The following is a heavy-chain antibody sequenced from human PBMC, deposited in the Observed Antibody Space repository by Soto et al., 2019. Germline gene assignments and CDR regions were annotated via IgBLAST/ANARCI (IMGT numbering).Heavy chain of an antibody. Sequence: GGSLRLSCAASGFTFSSYWMHWVRQAPGKGLVWVSRIHRDVSSTSYADSVKGRFTISRDNAKNTLYLQMNSLRAEDTAVYYCARLFGSQYYYNYVMDVWGQGTTVTVSS. CDR3: ARLFGSQYYYNYVMDV. CDR1: GFTFSSYW. J-gene: IGHJ6*02. D-gene: IGHD2-21*01. CDR2: IHRDVSST. V-gene: IGHV3-74*01.